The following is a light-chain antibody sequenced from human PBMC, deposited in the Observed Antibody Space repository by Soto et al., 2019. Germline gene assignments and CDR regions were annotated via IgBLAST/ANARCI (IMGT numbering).Light chain of an antibody. Sequence: DIQMTQSPSSLSASVGDRVTITCRASQYISNYLIWYQQKPGKAPKILIYSASSLQSGVPSRFSGSGSGTDFTLTISSLQPEDFATYSCQQNHNTPPTFGGGTKVDIK. CDR3: QQNHNTPPT. J-gene: IGKJ4*01. CDR1: QYISNY. CDR2: SAS. V-gene: IGKV1-39*01.